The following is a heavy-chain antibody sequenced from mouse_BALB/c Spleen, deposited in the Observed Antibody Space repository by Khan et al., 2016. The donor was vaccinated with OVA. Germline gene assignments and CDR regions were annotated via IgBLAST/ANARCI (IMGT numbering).Heavy chain of an antibody. CDR1: GFTFSDYY. J-gene: IGHJ3*01. V-gene: IGHV5-4*02. CDR3: IRGYYGDPVAY. CDR2: ISDVGSYI. D-gene: IGHD2-13*01. Sequence: EVELVESGGGLVKPGGSLKLSCEASGFTFSDYYMYWVRQTPEKRLEWVATISDVGSYIYYLDNVKGRFTISRDNAKNNLYLQMNSLKSEDTAMYYCIRGYYGDPVAYWGQGTLVTVSA.